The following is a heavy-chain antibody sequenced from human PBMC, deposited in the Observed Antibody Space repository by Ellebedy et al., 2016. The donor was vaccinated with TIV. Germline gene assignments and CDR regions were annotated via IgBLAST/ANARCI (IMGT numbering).Heavy chain of an antibody. V-gene: IGHV4-31*03. CDR1: GGSINNGGYY. J-gene: IGHJ3*02. D-gene: IGHD4-11*01. CDR3: ARWMTTVTSEDAFDI. Sequence: MPSETLSLTCTVSGGSINNGGYYWSWIRQHPGKGLEWIGYIYYSGTTYYNPSLKSRVTISVSGDTSKNQFSLKLSSVTAADTAVYYCARWMTTVTSEDAFDIWGQGTMVTVSS. CDR2: IYYSGTT.